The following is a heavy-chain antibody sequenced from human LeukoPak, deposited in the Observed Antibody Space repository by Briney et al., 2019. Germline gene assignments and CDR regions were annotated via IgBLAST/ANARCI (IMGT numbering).Heavy chain of an antibody. Sequence: QPGGSLRLSCAASGFTFSSYWMSWVRQAPGKGLEWVPNIKQDGSEKYYVDSVKGRFTISRDNAKNSLYLQMNSLRAEDTAVYYCARNPLEKEGYPFDYWGQGTLVTVSS. D-gene: IGHD5-24*01. CDR2: IKQDGSEK. V-gene: IGHV3-7*01. J-gene: IGHJ4*02. CDR3: ARNPLEKEGYPFDY. CDR1: GFTFSSYW.